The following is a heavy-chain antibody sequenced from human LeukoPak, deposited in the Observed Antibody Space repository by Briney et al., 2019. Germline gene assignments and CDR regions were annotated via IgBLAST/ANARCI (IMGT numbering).Heavy chain of an antibody. Sequence: PGGSLRLSCAASGFTVSSNYMSWVRQAPGKGLEWVSAISGSGGSTYYADSVKGRFTISRDNSKNTLYLQMNSLRAEDTAVYYCAKEVLYYFDYWGQGTLVTVSS. CDR2: ISGSGGST. CDR3: AKEVLYYFDY. J-gene: IGHJ4*02. CDR1: GFTVSSNY. V-gene: IGHV3-23*01.